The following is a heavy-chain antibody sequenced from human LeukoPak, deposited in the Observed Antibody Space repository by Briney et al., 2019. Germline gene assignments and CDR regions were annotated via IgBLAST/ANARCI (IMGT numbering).Heavy chain of an antibody. D-gene: IGHD5-18*01. V-gene: IGHV4-34*01. Sequence: SETLSLTCAVYGGSFSGYYWSWIRQPPGKGLEWIGEINHSGSTNYNPSLKSRVTISVDTSKNQFSLKLSSVTAADTAVYYCAKSGYSYGYYFDYWGQGTLVTVSS. CDR3: AKSGYSYGYYFDY. CDR1: GGSFSGYY. CDR2: INHSGST. J-gene: IGHJ4*02.